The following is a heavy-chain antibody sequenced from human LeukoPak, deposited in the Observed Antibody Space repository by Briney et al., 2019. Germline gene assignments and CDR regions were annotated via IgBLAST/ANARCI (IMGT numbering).Heavy chain of an antibody. CDR3: ARVGGEVVPAASTGYFDL. J-gene: IGHJ2*01. CDR2: INPSGGST. V-gene: IGHV1-46*01. D-gene: IGHD2-2*01. CDR1: GYTFTSYY. Sequence: ASVKVSCKASGYTFTSYYMHWVRQAPGQGLEWRGIINPSGGSTSYAQKFQGRVTMTRDTSTSTVYMELSRLRSEDTAVYYCARVGGEVVPAASTGYFDLWGRGTLVTVSS.